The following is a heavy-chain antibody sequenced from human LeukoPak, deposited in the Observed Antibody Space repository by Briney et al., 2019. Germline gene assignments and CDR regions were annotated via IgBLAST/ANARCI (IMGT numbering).Heavy chain of an antibody. V-gene: IGHV1-2*02. J-gene: IGHJ6*03. CDR3: ARWDLEWYYMDV. CDR1: GYTFTGYY. Sequence: ASVKVSCKASGYTFTGYYMHWVRQAPGQGLEWMGWINPNSGGTNYAQEFQGRVTMTRDTSISTAYMELSRLRSDDTAVYYCARWDLEWYYMDVWGKGTTVTVSS. D-gene: IGHD3-3*01. CDR2: INPNSGGT.